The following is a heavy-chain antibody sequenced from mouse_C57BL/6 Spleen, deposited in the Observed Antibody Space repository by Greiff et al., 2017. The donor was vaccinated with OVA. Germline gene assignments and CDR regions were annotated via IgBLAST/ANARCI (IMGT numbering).Heavy chain of an antibody. D-gene: IGHD2-3*01. CDR1: GFSLTSYG. Sequence: VQLLESGPGLVAPSQSLSIPCTVSGFSLTSYGVDWVRQPPGKGLEWLGVIWGGGSTNYNSALMSRLSISKDNSKSQVFLKMNSLQTNDTAMYYCSRDGRYRNYRYLDGWGKGTTVTVSS. CDR3: SRDGRYRNYRYLDG. J-gene: IGHJ1*03. CDR2: IWGGGST. V-gene: IGHV2-9*01.